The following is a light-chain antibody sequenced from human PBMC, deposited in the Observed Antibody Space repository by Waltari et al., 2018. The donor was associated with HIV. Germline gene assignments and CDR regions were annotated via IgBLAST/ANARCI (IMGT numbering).Light chain of an antibody. Sequence: GTSSDVGGYNYVSWYQQHPGKAPKLMISEVSNRPSGVTNRFSGSKSGNTASLTISGLQVEDEADYYCSSYTSSSTLYVFGTGTKVTVL. V-gene: IGLV2-14*01. CDR3: SSYTSSSTLYV. CDR1: SSDVGGYNY. J-gene: IGLJ1*01. CDR2: EVS.